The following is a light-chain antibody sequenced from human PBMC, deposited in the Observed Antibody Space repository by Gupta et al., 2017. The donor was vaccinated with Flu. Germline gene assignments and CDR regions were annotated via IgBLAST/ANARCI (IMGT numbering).Light chain of an antibody. CDR2: DVS. J-gene: IGKJ2*01. V-gene: IGKV3-11*01. Sequence: PATLSLSPGERGTLSCRTSQSVGIFLAWYQQKPGQAPRLLMYDVSTRAPGIPPRFSGSGSATDFTLTISRLEPEDCAVYFCQQRTNWPFTFGQGTKVEIK. CDR3: QQRTNWPFT. CDR1: QSVGIF.